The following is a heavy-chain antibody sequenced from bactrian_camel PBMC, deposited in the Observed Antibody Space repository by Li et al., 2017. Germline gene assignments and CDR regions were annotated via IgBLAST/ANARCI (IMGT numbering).Heavy chain of an antibody. J-gene: IGHJ4*01. V-gene: IGHV3S54*01. Sequence: HVQLVESGGGSVQAGGSLRLSCVASGNTDSRNMMGWFRQAPGKDREKVAAIHTGGGSTHYADSVKGRFIISKHNAKNTLFLQMNSLKPEDTAMYYCAVEGSGAYCSLRALPLGYWTRGPRSPSP. CDR2: IHTGGGST. D-gene: IGHD3*01. CDR1: GNTDSRNM.